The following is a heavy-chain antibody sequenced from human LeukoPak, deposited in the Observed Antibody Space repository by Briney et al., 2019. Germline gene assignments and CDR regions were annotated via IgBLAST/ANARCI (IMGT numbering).Heavy chain of an antibody. V-gene: IGHV1-69*13. J-gene: IGHJ4*02. CDR1: GGTFSSYA. CDR3: ARARKWELIAYFDY. CDR2: IIPIFGTA. Sequence: SVKVSCKASGGTFSSYAIGWVRQAPGQGLEWMGGIIPIFGTANYAQKFQGRVTITADESTSTAYMELSSLRSEDTAVYYCARARKWELIAYFDYWGQGTLVTVSS. D-gene: IGHD1-26*01.